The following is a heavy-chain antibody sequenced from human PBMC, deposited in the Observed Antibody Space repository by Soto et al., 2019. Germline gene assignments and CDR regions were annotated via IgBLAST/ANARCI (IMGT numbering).Heavy chain of an antibody. V-gene: IGHV3-23*01. Sequence: EVQLLESGGGLVQPGGSLRLSCAASGFTFSSYAMSWVRQAPGEGLEWVSAISGSGGSTYYADSVKGRFTISRDNAKNTLYLQMNSLRSEDTAVYYCAKGYCTNGVCYGGNWFDPWGQGTLVTVSS. J-gene: IGHJ5*02. D-gene: IGHD2-8*01. CDR2: ISGSGGST. CDR3: AKGYCTNGVCYGGNWFDP. CDR1: GFTFSSYA.